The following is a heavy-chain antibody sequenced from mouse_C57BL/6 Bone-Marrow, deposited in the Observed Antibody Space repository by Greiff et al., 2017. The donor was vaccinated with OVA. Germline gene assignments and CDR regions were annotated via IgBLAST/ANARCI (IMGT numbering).Heavy chain of an antibody. CDR2: IDPEGGDT. D-gene: IGHD1-1*01. CDR3: NKGGYYGSSLDY. J-gene: IGHJ2*01. CDR1: GFTIKDYY. Sequence: VQLQQSGAELVRPGASVKLSCTASGFTIKDYYMPWVKQRPEQGLEWIGRIDPEGGDTEYAPKFQGQATMTADTSSNTPYLQLSRLTSEDTAVFDCNKGGYYGSSLDYWGQGTTLTVSS. V-gene: IGHV14-1*01.